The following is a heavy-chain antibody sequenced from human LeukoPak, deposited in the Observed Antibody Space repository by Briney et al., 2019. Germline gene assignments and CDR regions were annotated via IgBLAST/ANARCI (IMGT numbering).Heavy chain of an antibody. CDR3: ARGVGSGGTYYYYYMDV. CDR1: GGTFSSYA. J-gene: IGHJ6*03. D-gene: IGHD3-10*01. CDR2: IIPIVGTA. V-gene: IGHV1-69*06. Sequence: ASVKVSCKASGGTFSSYAISWVRQAPGQGLEWMGGIIPIVGTANHAQKFQGRVTITADKSTSTVYMELSSLRSEDTAVYYCARGVGSGGTYYYYYMDVWGEGTTVTVSS.